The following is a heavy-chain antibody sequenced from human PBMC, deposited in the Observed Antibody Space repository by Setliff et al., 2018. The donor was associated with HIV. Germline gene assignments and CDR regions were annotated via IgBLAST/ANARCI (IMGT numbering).Heavy chain of an antibody. J-gene: IGHJ6*04. Sequence: SETLSLTCNVSGGSIRSSSYYWGWIRQPPGKGLEWVGSIYYRGNTYYNPSLKSRVTISVDTSKNQFSLKLSSVTAADTAVYYCARNYDSSGYYWLADVWGKGTTVTVSS. CDR2: IYYRGNT. CDR3: ARNYDSSGYYWLADV. D-gene: IGHD3-22*01. CDR1: GGSIRSSSYY. V-gene: IGHV4-39*07.